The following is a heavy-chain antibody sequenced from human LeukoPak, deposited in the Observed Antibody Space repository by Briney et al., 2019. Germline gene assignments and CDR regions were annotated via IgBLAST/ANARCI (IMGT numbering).Heavy chain of an antibody. CDR2: IRYDGSNK. J-gene: IGHJ4*02. V-gene: IGHV3-30*02. D-gene: IGHD3-3*01. CDR3: AKGRFLEWLRFDY. CDR1: GFTFSSYG. Sequence: GGSLRLSCAASGFTFSSYGMHWVRQPPGNGMEWAAFIRYDGSNKYYADSVKGRFTISRDNSKNTLYLQMNSLRAEDTAVYYCAKGRFLEWLRFDYWGQGTLVTVSS.